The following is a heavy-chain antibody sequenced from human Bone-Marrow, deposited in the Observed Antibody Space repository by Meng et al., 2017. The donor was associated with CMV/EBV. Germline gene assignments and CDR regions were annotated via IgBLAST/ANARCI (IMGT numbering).Heavy chain of an antibody. CDR2: ISAYNGNT. V-gene: IGHV1-18*01. J-gene: IGHJ6*02. CDR1: GYTFTSYG. CDR3: ARAPRLGGYCSSTSCYTVLGLDV. D-gene: IGHD2-2*02. Sequence: ASVKVSCKASGYTFTSYGISWVRQAPGQGLEWMGWISAYNGNTNYAQKLQGRVTMTTDTSTSTAYMELRSLRSDDTAVYYCARAPRLGGYCSSTSCYTVLGLDVWGQGTKVTVSS.